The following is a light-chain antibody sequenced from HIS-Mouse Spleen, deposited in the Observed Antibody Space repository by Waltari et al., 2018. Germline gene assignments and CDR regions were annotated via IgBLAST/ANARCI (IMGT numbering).Light chain of an antibody. J-gene: IGLJ2*01. CDR3: YSTDSSGNHRV. V-gene: IGLV3-10*01. CDR1: ALPKQS. CDR2: EDS. Sequence: SYELTQPPSVSVSPGQTARITCSGDALPKQSAYWYQQNSGQAPVLVIYEDSKRPSGIPERFSGSSSGTMATLTISGAQVEDEADYYCYSTDSSGNHRVFGGGTKLTVL.